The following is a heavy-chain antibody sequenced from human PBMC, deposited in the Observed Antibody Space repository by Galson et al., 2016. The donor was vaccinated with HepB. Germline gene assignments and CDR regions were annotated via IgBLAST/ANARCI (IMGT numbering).Heavy chain of an antibody. Sequence: SVKVSCKASGYTFNTYGIGWVRQAPGQGFEWMGWISGTNGNTNYAQSLQGRVTMTRDISTNTAYLELRGLREDDTATYYCMRGSRCSAGTCYSPAFDYWGQGTLVTVSA. CDR1: GYTFNTYG. D-gene: IGHD2-15*01. CDR3: MRGSRCSAGTCYSPAFDY. J-gene: IGHJ4*02. CDR2: ISGTNGNT. V-gene: IGHV1-18*01.